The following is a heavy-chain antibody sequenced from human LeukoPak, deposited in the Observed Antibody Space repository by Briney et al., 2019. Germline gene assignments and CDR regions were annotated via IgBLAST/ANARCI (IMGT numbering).Heavy chain of an antibody. Sequence: PSETLSLTCAVYGGSFSRYYWSWIRQPPGKGLEWIGEINHSGSTNYNPSLKSRVTISVDTFKNQFSLKLSSVTAADTAVYYCARGRKAYSYGAYNWFDPWGQGTLVTVSS. V-gene: IGHV4-34*01. CDR2: INHSGST. CDR1: GGSFSRYY. CDR3: ARGRKAYSYGAYNWFDP. J-gene: IGHJ5*02. D-gene: IGHD5-18*01.